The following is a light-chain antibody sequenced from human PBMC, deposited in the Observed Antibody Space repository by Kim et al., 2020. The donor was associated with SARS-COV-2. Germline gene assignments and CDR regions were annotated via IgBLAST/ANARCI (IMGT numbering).Light chain of an antibody. Sequence: RQTAAPPCTGNSNNVGQQGAGGRRQHQDQPPRLLAYRNNNRPCGISERFSAARLGNTASLTIAGLQLEGEADYYCSAWDRSLSAWVFGGGTQRTVL. CDR3: SAWDRSLSAWV. CDR1: SNNVGQQG. CDR2: RNN. J-gene: IGLJ3*02. V-gene: IGLV10-54*01.